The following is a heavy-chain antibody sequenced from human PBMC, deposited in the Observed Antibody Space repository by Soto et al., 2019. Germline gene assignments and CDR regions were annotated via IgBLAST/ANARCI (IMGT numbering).Heavy chain of an antibody. CDR1: GATISSAAYY. V-gene: IGHV4-30-4*02. Sequence: SETLSLTCTVSGATISSAAYYWSWIRQPPGKGLEWIGYIFYSGSTDYNPSLKSRVTISVDTSKNQCSLNLSSVTAADTAVYFCARDFAYFDTWGQGTLGTVSS. CDR2: IFYSGST. D-gene: IGHD3-3*01. CDR3: ARDFAYFDT. J-gene: IGHJ4*02.